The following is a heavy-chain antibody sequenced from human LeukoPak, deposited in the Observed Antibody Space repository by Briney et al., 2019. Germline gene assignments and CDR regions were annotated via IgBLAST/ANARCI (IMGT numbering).Heavy chain of an antibody. CDR2: IWNDGSNQ. V-gene: IGHV3-33*01. Sequence: PGGSLRLSCAASGFTFSSYGMHWVRQAPGKGLEWVAVIWNDGSNQYYVDSVKGRFTISRDNPKNTLHLQMNSLRAEDTAVYYCASVGYWSSNNCYEDGWGQGTLVTVSS. CDR1: GFTFSSYG. CDR3: ASVGYWSSNNCYEDG. J-gene: IGHJ4*02. D-gene: IGHD2-2*01.